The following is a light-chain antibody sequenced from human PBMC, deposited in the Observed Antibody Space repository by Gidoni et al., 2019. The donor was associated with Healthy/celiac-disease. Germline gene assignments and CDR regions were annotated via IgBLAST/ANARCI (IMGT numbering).Light chain of an antibody. Sequence: EIVLTQSPGTLSLSPGERATLSCRASQSVSSSYLAWYQQKPGQAPRLLIFGASSRATCIPDRFSGSGSGTDFTLISRLEPEDFAVYYCQQYGTSGITFGGGTKVEIK. CDR2: GAS. J-gene: IGKJ4*01. CDR3: QQYGTSGIT. CDR1: QSVSSSY. V-gene: IGKV3-20*01.